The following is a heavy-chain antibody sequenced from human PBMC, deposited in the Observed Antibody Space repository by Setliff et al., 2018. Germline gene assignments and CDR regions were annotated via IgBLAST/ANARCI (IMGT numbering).Heavy chain of an antibody. J-gene: IGHJ6*02. CDR3: ARLDWVFNSSSWLKHTYYYYGRDV. CDR1: GFTFSSYW. D-gene: IGHD6-13*01. Sequence: PGGSLRLSCAASGFTFSSYWMHWVRQAPGKGLVWVSRITSDGSSTSYADSVKGRFTISRDNAKNTLYLQMNSLRAEDTAVYYCARLDWVFNSSSWLKHTYYYYGRDVWGQGTTVTVSS. V-gene: IGHV3-74*01. CDR2: ITSDGSST.